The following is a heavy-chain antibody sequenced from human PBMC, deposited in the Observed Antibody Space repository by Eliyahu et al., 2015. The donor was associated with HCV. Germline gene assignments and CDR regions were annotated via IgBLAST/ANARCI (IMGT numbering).Heavy chain of an antibody. V-gene: IGHV3-15*01. CDR3: TTLRSSLDFDY. D-gene: IGHD6-19*01. J-gene: IGHJ4*02. Sequence: EVQLVESGGGLVKPGGSLRLSXAASGFPFSNAWMSWVRQAPGKGLEWVGRIKRKTDGGTTDYAALVKGRFTISRDDSKNTLYLQMNSLKTEDTAVYYCTTLRSSLDFDYWGQGTLVTVSS. CDR1: GFPFSNAW. CDR2: IKRKTDGGTT.